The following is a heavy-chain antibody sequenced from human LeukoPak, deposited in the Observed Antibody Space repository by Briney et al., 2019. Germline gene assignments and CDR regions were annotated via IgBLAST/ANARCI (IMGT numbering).Heavy chain of an antibody. CDR1: GGSICSSSYY. CDR2: IYYSGST. J-gene: IGHJ6*03. D-gene: IGHD6-13*01. CDR3: ARGLGSSWYFYYYMDV. V-gene: IGHV4-39*01. Sequence: SETLSLTCTVSGGSICSSSYYWGWIRQPPGKGLEWIGSIYYSGSTYYNPSLKSRVTISVDTSKNQFSLKLSSVTAADTDVYYCARGLGSSWYFYYYMDVWGKGTTVTVSS.